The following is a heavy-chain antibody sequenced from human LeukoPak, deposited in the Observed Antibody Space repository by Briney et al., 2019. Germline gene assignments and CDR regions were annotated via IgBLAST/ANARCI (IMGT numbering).Heavy chain of an antibody. CDR3: TTGLDWLFREWGALSY. J-gene: IGHJ4*02. CDR1: GFTFSSYS. D-gene: IGHD3-3*01. V-gene: IGHV3-15*07. Sequence: GGSLRLSCAASGFTFSSYSMNWVRQAPGKGLEWVGRIKSKTDGGTTDYAAPVKGRFTISRDDSKNTLYLQMNSLKTEDTAVYYCTTGLDWLFREWGALSYWGQGTLVTVSS. CDR2: IKSKTDGGTT.